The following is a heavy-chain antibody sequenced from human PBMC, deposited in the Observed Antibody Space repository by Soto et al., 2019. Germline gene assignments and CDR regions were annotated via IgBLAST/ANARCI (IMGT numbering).Heavy chain of an antibody. CDR2: ISLYHHST. J-gene: IGHJ4*02. CDR1: GYPFTDYF. D-gene: IGHD2-21*02. V-gene: IGHV1-46*01. CDR3: ARELYSCGGDCPYYMDY. Sequence: ASVKVSCKTSGYPFTDYFIHWVRQAPGQGLEWMGIISLYHHSTSYAQKFQGRLTVTADTSATTVYMDLSSLTSEDSAVYWCARELYSCGGDCPYYMDYWGQGTLVTVSS.